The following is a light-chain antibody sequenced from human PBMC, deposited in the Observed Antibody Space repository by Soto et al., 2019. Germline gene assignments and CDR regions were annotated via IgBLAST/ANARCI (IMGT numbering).Light chain of an antibody. Sequence: VLTQSPATLPLSPGDRAALSCQASQSVHNFLAWYQQKPGQAPRLLIYVASNRAAGIPARFSGSGSGTDFTLTINSLEPEDFAVYYCQQRSNWPPITFGQGTRLDIK. CDR1: QSVHNF. CDR2: VAS. V-gene: IGKV3-11*01. CDR3: QQRSNWPPIT. J-gene: IGKJ5*01.